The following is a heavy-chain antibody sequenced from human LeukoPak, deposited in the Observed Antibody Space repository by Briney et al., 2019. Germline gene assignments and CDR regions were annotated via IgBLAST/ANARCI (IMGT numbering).Heavy chain of an antibody. V-gene: IGHV3-30*18. CDR1: GFTFRSYG. D-gene: IGHD3-10*01. CDR3: AKDGVGNSGALDI. Sequence: GGSLRLSCAASGFTFRSYGMHWVRQAPGKGLEWVAVISYDGSNKYILDSVKGRFTISRDNSKDTLYLQMNSLRPEDTAVYYCAKDGVGNSGALDIWGQGTMVTVSS. CDR2: ISYDGSNK. J-gene: IGHJ3*02.